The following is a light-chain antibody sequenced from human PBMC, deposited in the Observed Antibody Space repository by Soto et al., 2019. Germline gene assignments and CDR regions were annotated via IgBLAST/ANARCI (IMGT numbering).Light chain of an antibody. Sequence: VVMAQSPLSLPVTLGQPASISCRSSQSLVYSDGSTYLNWFQQRSGQSPRRLIYKVSNRDSGVKDRFSGSGSGANFTLTISSVEAQHARTYSFMPYTQRSRTFFNGT. V-gene: IGKV2-30*01. CDR1: QSLVYSDGSTY. J-gene: IGKJ1*01. CDR3: MPYTQRSRT. CDR2: KVS.